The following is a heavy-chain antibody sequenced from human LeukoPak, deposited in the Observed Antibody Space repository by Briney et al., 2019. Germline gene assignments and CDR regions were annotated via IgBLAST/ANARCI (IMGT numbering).Heavy chain of an antibody. D-gene: IGHD2-2*01. Sequence: GGSLRLFCAASGFTFSSYGMHWVRQAPGKGLEWVAVIWYDGSNKYYADSVKGRFTISRDNSKNTLYLQMNSLRAEDTAVYYCARSGDIVVLPAANHYYGMDVWGKGTTVTVSS. CDR1: GFTFSSYG. J-gene: IGHJ6*04. CDR3: ARSGDIVVLPAANHYYGMDV. V-gene: IGHV3-33*01. CDR2: IWYDGSNK.